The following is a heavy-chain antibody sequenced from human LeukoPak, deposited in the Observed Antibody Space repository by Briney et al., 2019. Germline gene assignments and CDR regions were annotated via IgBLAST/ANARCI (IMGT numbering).Heavy chain of an antibody. J-gene: IGHJ3*02. CDR1: GGSISSSSYY. CDR3: ARDPYSPSGAFDI. CDR2: IYYSGST. D-gene: IGHD1-26*01. V-gene: IGHV4-39*07. Sequence: SETLSLTCTVSGGSISSSSYYWGWIRQPPGKGLEWIGSIYYSGSTYYNPSLKSRVTISVDTSKNQFSLKLSSVTAADTAVYYCARDPYSPSGAFDIWGQGTMVTVSS.